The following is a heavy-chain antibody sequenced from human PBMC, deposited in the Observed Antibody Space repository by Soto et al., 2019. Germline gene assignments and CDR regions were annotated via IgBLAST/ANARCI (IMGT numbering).Heavy chain of an antibody. D-gene: IGHD6-13*01. J-gene: IGHJ4*02. CDR1: GDSVSSNSAT. Sequence: QVQLQQSGPGLVKPSQTLSLTCAISGDSVSSNSATWNWIRQSPSRGLAWLGRPYYRSKWFDEYSVSVKGRITLNPDTSKNQDSLQLNSVTPEDTAVYYCARAILSAGNGGLPDYWGQGTLVTVSS. CDR3: ARAILSAGNGGLPDY. V-gene: IGHV6-1*01. CDR2: PYYRSKWFD.